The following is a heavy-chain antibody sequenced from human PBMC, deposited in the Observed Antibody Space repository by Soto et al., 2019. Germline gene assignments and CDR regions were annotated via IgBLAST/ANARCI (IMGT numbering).Heavy chain of an antibody. D-gene: IGHD6-6*01. CDR3: ARDKGSSPTVPFDY. CDR1: GFTFSSYA. J-gene: IGHJ4*02. CDR2: ISYDGSNK. V-gene: IGHV3-30-3*01. Sequence: PGGSLRLSCAASGFTFSSYAMHWVRQAPGKGLEWVAVISYDGSNKYYADSVKGRFTISRDNSKNTLYLQMNSLRAEDTAVYYCARDKGSSPTVPFDYWGQGTLVTISS.